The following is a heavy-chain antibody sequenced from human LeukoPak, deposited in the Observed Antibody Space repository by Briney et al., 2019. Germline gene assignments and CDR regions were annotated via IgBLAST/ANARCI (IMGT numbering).Heavy chain of an antibody. Sequence: GKSLRLPCAASGFTFRSHGMHWVRQAPGKGLEWVGVILYDGSDSYYTDSVKGRFTLSRDNSKNTLYLQMNSLRAEDTAVYFCARDRDSSSHYFDYWGQGALVTVSS. D-gene: IGHD6-6*01. CDR2: ILYDGSDS. V-gene: IGHV3-33*05. CDR3: ARDRDSSSHYFDY. J-gene: IGHJ4*02. CDR1: GFTFRSHG.